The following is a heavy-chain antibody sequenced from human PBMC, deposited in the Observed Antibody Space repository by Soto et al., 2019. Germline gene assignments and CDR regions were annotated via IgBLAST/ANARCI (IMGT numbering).Heavy chain of an antibody. CDR1: GGSVNSDSYY. CDR2: LYYSGST. J-gene: IGHJ6*02. D-gene: IGHD3-10*01. V-gene: IGHV4-61*01. Sequence: QVQLQESGPGLVKPSEALSLTCTVSGGSVNSDSYYWTWIRQPPGKRLEWIGSLYYSGSTNYNPSLKSRVTISVDTSKNQFSLKLSSVTAADTAVYFCARAPREFSSSGGLDVWGQGTTVTVSS. CDR3: ARAPREFSSSGGLDV.